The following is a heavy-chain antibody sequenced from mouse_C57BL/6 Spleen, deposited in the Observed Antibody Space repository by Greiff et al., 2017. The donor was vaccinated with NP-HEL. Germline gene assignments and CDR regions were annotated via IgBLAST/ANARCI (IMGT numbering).Heavy chain of an antibody. V-gene: IGHV1-52*01. CDR2: IDPSDSET. J-gene: IGHJ2*01. CDR1: GYTFTSYW. D-gene: IGHD1-1*01. Sequence: VQLQQPGAELVRPGSSVKLSCKASGYTFTSYWMHWVKQRPIQGLEWIGNIDPSDSETHYNQKFKDKATLTVDKSSSTAYMQLSSLTSEDSAVYYCAFYYYGSSLDYWGQGTTLTVSS. CDR3: AFYYYGSSLDY.